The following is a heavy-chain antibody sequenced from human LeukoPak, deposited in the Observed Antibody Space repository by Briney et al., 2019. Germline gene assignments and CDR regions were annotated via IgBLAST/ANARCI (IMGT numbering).Heavy chain of an antibody. CDR3: AKLKTSSCYACIDY. J-gene: IGHJ4*02. CDR2: ISGSGNGT. CDR1: GFTFSSYA. Sequence: GGSLRLSCTASGFTFSSYAMRWVRQAPGKELEWVSVISGSGNGTYYADSLKGRFTLSRDNSKNTLFLQMNSLRAGDTAVYYCAKLKTSSCYACIDYWGQGTLITVSS. V-gene: IGHV3-23*01. D-gene: IGHD2-2*01.